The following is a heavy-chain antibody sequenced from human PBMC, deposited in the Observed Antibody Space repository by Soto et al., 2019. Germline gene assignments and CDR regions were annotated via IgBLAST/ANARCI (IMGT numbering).Heavy chain of an antibody. CDR1: GGSISSGGYS. Sequence: QLQLQESGSGLVKPSQTLSLTCAVSGGSISSGGYSWSWIRQPPGKGLEWIGYIYHSGSTYYNPSLKSRVXXPXDXSKNQFSVKLSSVTAADTAVYYCARAHYGDYGYGMDVWGQGTTVTVSS. CDR2: IYHSGST. CDR3: ARAHYGDYGYGMDV. J-gene: IGHJ6*02. D-gene: IGHD4-17*01. V-gene: IGHV4-30-2*01.